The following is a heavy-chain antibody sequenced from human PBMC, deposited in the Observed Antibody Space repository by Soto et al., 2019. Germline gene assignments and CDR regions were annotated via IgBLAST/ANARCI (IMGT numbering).Heavy chain of an antibody. J-gene: IGHJ5*02. CDR2: IRAYNGNT. CDR1: GYTFSSYG. CDR3: ARDSPPFDP. V-gene: IGHV1-18*01. Sequence: QVQLVQSGAEVKKPGASVKVSCKASGYTFSSYGISWVRQAPGQGLEWMGWIRAYNGNTNYAQKLQGRVTITTDTSTSTAYRELRSLRSDDTSVYYCARDSPPFDPWGQGTLVTVSS.